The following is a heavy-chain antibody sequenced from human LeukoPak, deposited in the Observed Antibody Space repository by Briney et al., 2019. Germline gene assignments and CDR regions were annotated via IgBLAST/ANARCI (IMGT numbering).Heavy chain of an antibody. Sequence: GGSLRFSCAAFSSYWMTWVRQAPGKGLEWVANIKQDGSEKYYVDSVKGRFTISRDNAKNSLFLQMNSLRVEDTAVYYCARINSGRHLGDAFDIWGQGTTVTVSS. V-gene: IGHV3-7*01. CDR3: ARINSGRHLGDAFDI. CDR2: IKQDGSEK. J-gene: IGHJ3*02. CDR1: SSYW. D-gene: IGHD1-26*01.